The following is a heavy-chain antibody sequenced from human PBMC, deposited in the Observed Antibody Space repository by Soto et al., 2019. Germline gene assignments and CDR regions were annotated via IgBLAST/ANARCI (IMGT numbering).Heavy chain of an antibody. CDR3: ARYYYDSSGYYRLGMDV. D-gene: IGHD3-22*01. CDR2: MNPNSGNT. V-gene: IGHV1-8*01. J-gene: IGHJ6*02. CDR1: GYTFTSYD. Sequence: ASVKVSCKASGYTFTSYDINWVRQVTGQGLEWMGWMNPNSGNTGYAQKFQGRVTMTRNTSISTAYMELSSLRSEDTAVYYCARYYYDSSGYYRLGMDVWGQGTTVTVSS.